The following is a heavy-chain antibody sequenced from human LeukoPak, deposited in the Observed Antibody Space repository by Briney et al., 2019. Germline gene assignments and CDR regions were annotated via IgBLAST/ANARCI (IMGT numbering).Heavy chain of an antibody. D-gene: IGHD1-26*01. J-gene: IGHJ4*02. V-gene: IGHV1-2*02. CDR3: AREGAGGSWAGY. CDR1: GYTFTVCY. Sequence: ASVMVSCKASGYTFTVCYIHWVRQAPGQGLEWMGWINPNSGDTNYAQKFQGRVTVPRDTSISTAFMELNRLTSDDTAVYYCAREGAGGSWAGYWGQGTLITVSS. CDR2: INPNSGDT.